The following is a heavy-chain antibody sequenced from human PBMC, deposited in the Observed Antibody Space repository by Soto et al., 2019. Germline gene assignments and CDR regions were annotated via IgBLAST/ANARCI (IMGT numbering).Heavy chain of an antibody. J-gene: IGHJ6*02. Sequence: ASVKVSCKASGYTFTGYYMHWVRQAPGQGLEWMGWINPNSGGTNYAQKSQGRVTMTRDTSISTAYMELSRLRSDDTAVYYCARDLAMRSGSPSGSYYGMDVWGQGTTVTVSS. D-gene: IGHD1-26*01. CDR2: INPNSGGT. CDR1: GYTFTGYY. V-gene: IGHV1-2*02. CDR3: ARDLAMRSGSPSGSYYGMDV.